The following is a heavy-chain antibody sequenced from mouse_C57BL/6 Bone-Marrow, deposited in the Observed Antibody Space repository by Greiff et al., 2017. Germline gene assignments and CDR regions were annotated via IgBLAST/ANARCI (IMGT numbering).Heavy chain of an antibody. V-gene: IGHV1-55*01. CDR2: IYPGSGTT. Sequence: VQLLQSGAELVKPGASVKMSCKASGYTFTSYWITWVQQRPGQGLEWCGDIYPGSGTTSYNETFKSPATLTVDTSSSTAYMQLSSLKSEDSAVDYCARNGYDGYFDVWGTGTTVTVSS. J-gene: IGHJ1*03. D-gene: IGHD2-2*01. CDR1: GYTFTSYW. CDR3: ARNGYDGYFDV.